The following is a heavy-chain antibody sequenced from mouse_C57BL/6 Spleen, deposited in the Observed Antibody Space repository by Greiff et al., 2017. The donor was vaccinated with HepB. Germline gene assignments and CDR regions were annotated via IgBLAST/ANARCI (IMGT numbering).Heavy chain of an antibody. D-gene: IGHD3-2*02. CDR1: GYSITSGYY. CDR2: ISYDGSN. V-gene: IGHV3-6*01. CDR3: ARDQEGYFDV. J-gene: IGHJ1*03. Sequence: EVQRVESGPGLVKPSQSLSLTCSVTGYSITSGYYWNWIRQFPGNKLEWMGYISYDGSNNYNPSLKNRISITRDTSKNQFFLKLNSVTTEDTATYYCARDQEGYFDVWGTGTTVTVSS.